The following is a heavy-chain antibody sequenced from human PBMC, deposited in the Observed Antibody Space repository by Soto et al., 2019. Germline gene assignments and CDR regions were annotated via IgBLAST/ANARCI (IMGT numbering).Heavy chain of an antibody. D-gene: IGHD5-18*01. V-gene: IGHV4-39*01. Sequence: GGSISSSSYYWGWIRQPPGKGLEWIGSIYYSGSTYYNPSLKSRVTISVDTSKNQFSLKLSSVTAADTAVYYCARLGGGYSYGYVGYWGQGTLVTVSS. CDR2: IYYSGST. CDR1: GGSISSSSYY. CDR3: ARLGGGYSYGYVGY. J-gene: IGHJ4*02.